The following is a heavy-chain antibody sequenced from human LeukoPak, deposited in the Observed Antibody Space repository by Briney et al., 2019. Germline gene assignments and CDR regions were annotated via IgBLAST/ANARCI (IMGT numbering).Heavy chain of an antibody. CDR3: ARENELGYCSSTSCYKHYYFDY. V-gene: IGHV3-7*01. CDR1: GFTFSSYW. CDR2: IKQDGSEK. J-gene: IGHJ4*02. Sequence: PGGSLRLSCAASGFTFSSYWMSWVRQAPGKGLEWVANIKQDGSEKYYVDSVKGRFTISRDNAKNSLYLQMNSPGAEDTAVYYCARENELGYCSSTSCYKHYYFDYWGQGTPVTVSS. D-gene: IGHD2-2*02.